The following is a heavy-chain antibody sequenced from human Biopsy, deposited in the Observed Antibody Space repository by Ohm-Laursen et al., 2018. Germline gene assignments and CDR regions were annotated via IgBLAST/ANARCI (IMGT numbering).Heavy chain of an antibody. CDR2: FYSSGTT. Sequence: SETLSLTCAVYGGSFNGYFWSWIRQPPRKPLEWIGYFYSSGTTRYNPSLESRLSISMDTSKNEVSLRLTSMTAADTAVYFCARAPADQYAARNYYSSHAFDMWGQGTKVTVSS. D-gene: IGHD3-10*01. V-gene: IGHV4-34*11. CDR1: GGSFNGYF. CDR3: ARAPADQYAARNYYSSHAFDM. J-gene: IGHJ3*02.